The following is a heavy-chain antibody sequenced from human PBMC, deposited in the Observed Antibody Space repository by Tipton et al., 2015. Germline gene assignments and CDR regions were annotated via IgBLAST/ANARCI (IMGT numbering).Heavy chain of an antibody. CDR2: IYYSGST. J-gene: IGHJ4*02. V-gene: IGHV4-31*03. CDR3: ASTAGVVATLDY. Sequence: TLSLTCTVSGGSISSGGYYWSWIRQHPGKGLEWIGYIYYSGSTYYNPSLKSRVTISVDTSKNQFSLKLSSVTAADTAVYYCASTAGVVATLDYWGQGTLVTVSS. CDR1: GGSISSGGYY. D-gene: IGHD5-12*01.